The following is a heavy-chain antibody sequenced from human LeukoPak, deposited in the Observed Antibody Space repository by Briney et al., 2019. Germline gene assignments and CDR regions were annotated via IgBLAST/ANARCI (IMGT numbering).Heavy chain of an antibody. D-gene: IGHD3-16*01. CDR3: ARTDGGIPLYSFNY. CDR2: ISSSGSTI. V-gene: IGHV3-11*04. Sequence: GGSLRLSCAASGFTFSDYYMSWIRQAPGKWLEWVSYISSSGSTIYYADSVKGRFTNSRDNAKNSLYLQMNSLRAEDTAVYYCARTDGGIPLYSFNYWGQGSLVTVSS. CDR1: GFTFSDYY. J-gene: IGHJ4*02.